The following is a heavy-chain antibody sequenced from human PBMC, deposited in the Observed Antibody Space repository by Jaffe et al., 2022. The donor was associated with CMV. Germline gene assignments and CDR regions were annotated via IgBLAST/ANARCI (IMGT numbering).Heavy chain of an antibody. CDR2: IYYSGST. CDR1: GGSISSYY. Sequence: QVQLQESGPGLVKPSETLSLTCTVSGGSISSYYWSWIRQPPGKGLEWIGYIYYSGSTNYNPSLKSRVTISVDTSKNQFSLKLSSVTAADTAVYYCAREAGFRDSSLIWGIWGQGTLVTVSS. CDR3: AREAGFRDSSLIWGI. D-gene: IGHD6-6*01. V-gene: IGHV4-59*01. J-gene: IGHJ4*02.